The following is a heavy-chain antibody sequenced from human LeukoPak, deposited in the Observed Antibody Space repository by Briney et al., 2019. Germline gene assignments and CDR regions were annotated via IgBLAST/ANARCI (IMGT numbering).Heavy chain of an antibody. CDR2: ISGGGGST. J-gene: IGHJ4*02. CDR1: GFTFSSYA. V-gene: IGHV3-23*01. CDR3: AKADLRTGYGSGSYYPFAY. D-gene: IGHD3-10*01. Sequence: GGSLRLSCAASGFTFSSYAMSWVRQAPGKGLEWVSAISGGGGSTYYADSVKGRFTISRDNSKNTLYLQMNSLRAEDTAVYYCAKADLRTGYGSGSYYPFAYWGQGTLVTVSS.